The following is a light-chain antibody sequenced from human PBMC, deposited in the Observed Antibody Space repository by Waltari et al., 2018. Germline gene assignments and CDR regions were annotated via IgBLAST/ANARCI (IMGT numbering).Light chain of an antibody. CDR2: EVS. J-gene: IGLJ1*01. CDR1: SRDVDGINY. Sequence: QSALTQPASVSGSPGQSITIYCTGTSRDVDGINYVSWYQQHPGKAPKLMIYEVSNRPSGVSNRFSGSKSGNTASLTISGLQAEDEADYYCSSYTSSSTPYVFGTGTKVTVL. V-gene: IGLV2-14*01. CDR3: SSYTSSSTPYV.